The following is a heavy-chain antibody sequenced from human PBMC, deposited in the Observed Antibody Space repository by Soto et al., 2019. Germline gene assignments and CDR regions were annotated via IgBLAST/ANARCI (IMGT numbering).Heavy chain of an antibody. CDR1: GGSFSGYY. V-gene: IGHV4-34*01. Sequence: SETLSLTCAVYGGSFSGYYWSWIRQPPGKGLEWIGEINHSGSTNYNPSLKSRVTISVDTSKNQFSLKLSSVTAADTAVYYCARKKRSSSLYYWGQGTLVTVS. CDR2: INHSGST. D-gene: IGHD6-6*01. J-gene: IGHJ4*02. CDR3: ARKKRSSSLYY.